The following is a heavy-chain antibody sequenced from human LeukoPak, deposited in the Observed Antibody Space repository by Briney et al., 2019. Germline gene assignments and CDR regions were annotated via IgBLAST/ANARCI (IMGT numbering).Heavy chain of an antibody. CDR1: GFTFSSYA. V-gene: IGHV3-23*01. CDR3: AKGAYYYDDAFDI. D-gene: IGHD3-22*01. CDR2: ISGSGGRT. Sequence: GGSLRLSCAASGFTFSSYAMSWVRQAPGKGLEWVSAISGSGGRTYYADSVKGRFTISRDNSKNTLYLQMNSLRAEDKAVYYCAKGAYYYDDAFDIWGQGTMVTVSS. J-gene: IGHJ3*02.